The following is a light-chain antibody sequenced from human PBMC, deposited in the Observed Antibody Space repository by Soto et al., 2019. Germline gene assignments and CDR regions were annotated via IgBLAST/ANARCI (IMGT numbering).Light chain of an antibody. Sequence: QSALTQPPSASGSPGQSVTISCTGTSSDVGSCNSVSWYQQHPGKVPKLLISEVSKRPSGVPDRFSGSKSGNTASLTVSGLHAEDEADYYCSSCRGRDIIFGGGTKLTVL. J-gene: IGLJ2*01. V-gene: IGLV2-8*01. CDR2: EVS. CDR3: SSCRGRDII. CDR1: SSDVGSCNS.